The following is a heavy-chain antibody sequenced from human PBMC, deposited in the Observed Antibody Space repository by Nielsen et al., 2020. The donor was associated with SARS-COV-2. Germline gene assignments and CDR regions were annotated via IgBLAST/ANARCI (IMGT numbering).Heavy chain of an antibody. V-gene: IGHV3-15*01. CDR3: TTDFIILVVAPLDFDY. D-gene: IGHD2-21*01. CDR1: GFNFTNAW. J-gene: IGHJ4*02. Sequence: GGSLRLSCVASGFNFTNAWMSWVRQAPGKGPEWVGRIKSKADGGTTEFAAPVKDRFTISRDDSKNTLFLQMNSLKSEDTAVYYCTTDFIILVVAPLDFDYWGQGTQVTVS. CDR2: IKSKADGGTT.